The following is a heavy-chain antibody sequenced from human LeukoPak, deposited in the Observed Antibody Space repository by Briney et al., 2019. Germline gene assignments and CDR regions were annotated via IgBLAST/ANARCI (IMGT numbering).Heavy chain of an antibody. CDR1: GFTVSSNY. CDR3: AKEGTKRDDYYDSSGYPLYFDY. D-gene: IGHD3-22*01. V-gene: IGHV3-23*01. J-gene: IGHJ4*02. CDR2: ISGSGGST. Sequence: GSLRLSCAASGFTVSSNYMSWVRQAPGKGLEWVSAISGSGGSTYYADSVKGRFTISRDNSKNTLYLQMNSLRAEDTAVYYCAKEGTKRDDYYDSSGYPLYFDYWGQGTLVTVSS.